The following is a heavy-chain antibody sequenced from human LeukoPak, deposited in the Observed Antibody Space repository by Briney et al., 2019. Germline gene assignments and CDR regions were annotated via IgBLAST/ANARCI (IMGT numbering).Heavy chain of an antibody. D-gene: IGHD2-2*01. CDR3: ARDIPAAMSRDAFDI. J-gene: IGHJ3*02. CDR1: GGTFSSYA. Sequence: SVKVSCKASGGTFSSYAISWVRQAPGQGLEWMGGIIPIFGTANYAQKFQGRVTITADKSTSTAYMELSSLRSEDTAVYYRARDIPAAMSRDAFDIWGQGTMVTVSS. V-gene: IGHV1-69*06. CDR2: IIPIFGTA.